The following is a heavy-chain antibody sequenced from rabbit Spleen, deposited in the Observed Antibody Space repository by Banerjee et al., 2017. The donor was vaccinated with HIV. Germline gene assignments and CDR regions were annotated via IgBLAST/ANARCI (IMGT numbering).Heavy chain of an antibody. CDR3: ARGVIGDGNYIHDINF. Sequence: EQLEESGGGLVKPEGSLTLTCKASGVSLNDKDVMCWVRQAPGKGLEWIACINIITGKSVYASWAKGRFIMSRTSSTTVTLQMASLTAADTATYFCARGVIGDGNYIHDINFWGPGTLVTVS. CDR1: GVSLNDKDV. V-gene: IGHV1S45*01. J-gene: IGHJ4*01. D-gene: IGHD1-1*01. CDR2: INIITGKS.